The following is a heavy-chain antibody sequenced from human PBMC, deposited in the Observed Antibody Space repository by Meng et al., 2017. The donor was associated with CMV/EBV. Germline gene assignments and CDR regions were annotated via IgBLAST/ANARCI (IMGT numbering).Heavy chain of an antibody. CDR1: GFTFSSYS. J-gene: IGHJ6*02. CDR2: ISSSSSSYI. V-gene: IGHV3-21*01. Sequence: GESLKISCAASGFTFSSYSMNWVRQAPGKGLEWVSSISSSSSSYIYYADSVKGRFTISRDNAKNSLYLQMNSLRAEDTAVYYCARDKQGVDGYCSSTSCLRDYYGMDVWGQGTTVTVSS. D-gene: IGHD2-2*03. CDR3: ARDKQGVDGYCSSTSCLRDYYGMDV.